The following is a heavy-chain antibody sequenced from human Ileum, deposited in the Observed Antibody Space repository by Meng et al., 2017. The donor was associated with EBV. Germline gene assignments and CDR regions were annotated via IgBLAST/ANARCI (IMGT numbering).Heavy chain of an antibody. D-gene: IGHD2-15*01. CDR2: IYYSGST. Sequence: QGQVQGAGPGLGTPSETLPLPCTVSGGSISSYYWSWIRQPPGKGLEWIGYIYYSGSTNYNPSLKSRVTISVDTSKNQFSLNLSSVTAADTAVYYCARGGWSLDYWGQGTLVTVSS. J-gene: IGHJ4*02. CDR3: ARGGWSLDY. CDR1: GGSISSYY. V-gene: IGHV4-59*08.